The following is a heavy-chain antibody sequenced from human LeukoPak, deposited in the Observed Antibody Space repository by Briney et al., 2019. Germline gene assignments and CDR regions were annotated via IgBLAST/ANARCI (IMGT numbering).Heavy chain of an antibody. CDR2: IYSSGST. V-gene: IGHV4-4*07. CDR1: GGSISSYY. CDR3: ARDRPHGGSGYFFDY. D-gene: IGHD3-22*01. J-gene: IGHJ4*02. Sequence: SETLSLTCTVSGGSISSYYWSWIRQPAGKGLEWIGRIYSSGSTNYNPSLKSRVTMSVDTSKNQFSLKLSSVTAADTAVYYCARDRPHGGSGYFFDYWGQGTLVTVSS.